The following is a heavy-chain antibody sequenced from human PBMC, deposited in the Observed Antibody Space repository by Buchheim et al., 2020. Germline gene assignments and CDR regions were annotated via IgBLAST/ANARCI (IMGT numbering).Heavy chain of an antibody. D-gene: IGHD6-13*01. CDR1: GFTFSSYW. CDR3: ARELLWRSSWYFKLGGGFDP. J-gene: IGHJ5*02. V-gene: IGHV3-7*03. CDR2: IKQDGSEK. Sequence: EVQLVESGGGLVQPGGSLRLSCAASGFTFSSYWMSWVRQAPGKGLEWVANIKQDGSEKYYVDSVKGRFTISRDNAKNSLYLQMNSLRAEDTAVYYCARELLWRSSWYFKLGGGFDPWGQGTL.